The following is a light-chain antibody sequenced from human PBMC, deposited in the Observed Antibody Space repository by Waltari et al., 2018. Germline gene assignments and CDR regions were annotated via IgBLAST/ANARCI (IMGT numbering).Light chain of an antibody. CDR1: QSVNSN. Sequence: EIVMTQFPATLSVSPGERATLSCRASQSVNSNLPWYQQKPGQAPRLLIFGASTRASGIPGRFSGSGSGTEFTLTISSLQSEDSAIYYCQQYNNWPPWTFGQGTKVEIK. CDR2: GAS. J-gene: IGKJ1*01. V-gene: IGKV3-15*01. CDR3: QQYNNWPPWT.